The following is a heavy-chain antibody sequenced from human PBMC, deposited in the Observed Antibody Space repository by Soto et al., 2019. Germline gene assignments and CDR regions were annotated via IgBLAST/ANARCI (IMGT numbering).Heavy chain of an antibody. V-gene: IGHV4-61*01. CDR1: GGSVSSGSYY. Sequence: SETLSLTCTVSGGSVSSGSYYWSWIRQPPGKGLEWIGYIYYSGSTNYNPSLKSRVTISVDTSKNQFSLKLSSVTAADTAVYYCARGHLYYYGSGSYYFDYWGQGTLVTISS. D-gene: IGHD3-10*01. CDR3: ARGHLYYYGSGSYYFDY. CDR2: IYYSGST. J-gene: IGHJ4*02.